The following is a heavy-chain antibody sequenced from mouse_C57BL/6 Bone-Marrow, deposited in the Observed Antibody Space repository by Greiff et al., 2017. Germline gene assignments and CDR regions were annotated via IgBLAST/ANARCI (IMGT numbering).Heavy chain of an antibody. Sequence: EVKLVESGGGLVKPGGSLKLSCAASGFTFSDYGMHWVRQAPEKGLEWVAYLSSGSSTIYYADTVKGRFTISRDNAKNTLFLQMTSLRSEDTAMYYCAKAPNWDYFDYWGQGTTLTVSS. CDR2: LSSGSSTI. J-gene: IGHJ2*01. CDR3: AKAPNWDYFDY. D-gene: IGHD4-1*01. V-gene: IGHV5-17*01. CDR1: GFTFSDYG.